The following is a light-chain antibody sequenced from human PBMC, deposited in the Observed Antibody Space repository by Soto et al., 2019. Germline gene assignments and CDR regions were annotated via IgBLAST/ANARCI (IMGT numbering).Light chain of an antibody. V-gene: IGKV2-28*01. CDR2: LGS. CDR1: QSLLHSNGYSY. Sequence: DIVMTQSPLSLPVTPGEPASIACRSSQSLLHSNGYSYLDWYLQKPGQSPQLLIYLGSNRASGVPDRFSGSGSGTDFTLKISRVEAEDAGVYYCMQALQTPPWTFGQGTKV. CDR3: MQALQTPPWT. J-gene: IGKJ1*01.